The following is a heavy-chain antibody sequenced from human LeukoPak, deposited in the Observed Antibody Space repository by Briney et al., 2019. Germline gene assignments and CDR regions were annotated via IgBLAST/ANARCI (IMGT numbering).Heavy chain of an antibody. Sequence: GASVKVSCKASGYTFTSYGISWVGQAPGQGLEWMACISASNGNTNYAQKLQGTVTMTTDTSTSTAYMELRSLRSDDTAVYYCARGDSNYPYWGQGTLVTVSS. CDR2: ISASNGNT. CDR1: GYTFTSYG. CDR3: ARGDSNYPY. J-gene: IGHJ4*02. D-gene: IGHD4-11*01. V-gene: IGHV1-18*01.